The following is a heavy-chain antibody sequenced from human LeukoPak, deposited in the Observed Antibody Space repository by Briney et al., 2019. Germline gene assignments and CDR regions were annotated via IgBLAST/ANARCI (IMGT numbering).Heavy chain of an antibody. V-gene: IGHV4-59*01. D-gene: IGHD6-19*01. CDR1: GDSISSYY. CDR2: ISYIGST. CDR3: ASSKPGYSSGLVGY. J-gene: IGHJ4*02. Sequence: SGTLSLTCTVSGDSISSYYWSWIRQPPGKGLEWLGHISYIGSTNYNPSLKSRVTISVDTSKNQFSLELSSVTAADTAVYYCASSKPGYSSGLVGYWGQGTLVTVSS.